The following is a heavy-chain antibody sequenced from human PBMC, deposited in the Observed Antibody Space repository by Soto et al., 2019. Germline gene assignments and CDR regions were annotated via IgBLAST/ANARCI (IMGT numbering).Heavy chain of an antibody. D-gene: IGHD1-20*01. J-gene: IGHJ6*03. Sequence: QVQLVQSGAEVKKPGSSVKVSCKASGGTFSSYTISWVRQAPGQGLEWMGRIIPILGIANYAKKFQGRVTITADKSTSTAYMELSSLRFEDTAVYYCARGAGNWNYYYSYYMDVWGKGTTVTVSS. CDR1: GGTFSSYT. CDR2: IIPILGIA. V-gene: IGHV1-69*02. CDR3: ARGAGNWNYYYSYYMDV.